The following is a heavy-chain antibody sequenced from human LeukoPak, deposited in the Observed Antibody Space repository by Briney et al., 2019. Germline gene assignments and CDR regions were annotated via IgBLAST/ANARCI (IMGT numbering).Heavy chain of an antibody. D-gene: IGHD6-19*01. J-gene: IGHJ4*02. CDR1: GGSFSGYY. CDR2: INHSGST. CDR3: ARVDRIAVAGSYYFDY. V-gene: IGHV4-34*01. Sequence: SETLSLTCAVYGGSFSGYYWSRIRQPPGKGLEWIGEINHSGSTNYNPSLKSRVTISVDTSKNQFSLKLSSVTAADTAVYYCARVDRIAVAGSYYFDYWGQGTLVTVSS.